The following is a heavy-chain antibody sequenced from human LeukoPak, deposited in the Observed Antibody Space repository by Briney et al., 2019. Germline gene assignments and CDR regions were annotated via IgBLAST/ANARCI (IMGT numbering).Heavy chain of an antibody. CDR1: GFTFSSYW. CDR3: ARGAVGYCSGGSCSRWFDP. D-gene: IGHD2-15*01. J-gene: IGHJ5*02. CDR2: INSDGSST. V-gene: IGHV3-74*01. Sequence: GGSLRLSCAASGFTFSSYWMHWVPQAPGKGLVWVSRINSDGSSTSYADSVKGRFTISRDNAKNTLYLQMNSLRAEDTAVYYCARGAVGYCSGGSCSRWFDPWGQGTLVTVSS.